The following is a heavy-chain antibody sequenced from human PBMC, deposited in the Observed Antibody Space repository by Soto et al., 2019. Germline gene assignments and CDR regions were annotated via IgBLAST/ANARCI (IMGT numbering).Heavy chain of an antibody. J-gene: IGHJ4*02. CDR1: GFTFSSYG. CDR3: AKDWAEDVVVPAAPLDY. D-gene: IGHD2-2*01. V-gene: IGHV3-30*18. Sequence: LRLSCAASGFTFSSYGMHWVRQAPGKGLEWVAVISYDGSNKYYADSVKGRFTISRDNSKNTLYLQMNSLRAEDTAVYYCAKDWAEDVVVPAAPLDYWGQGTLVTVSS. CDR2: ISYDGSNK.